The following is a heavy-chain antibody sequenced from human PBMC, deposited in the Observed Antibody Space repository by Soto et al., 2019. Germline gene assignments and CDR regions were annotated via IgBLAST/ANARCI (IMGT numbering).Heavy chain of an antibody. V-gene: IGHV1-69*13. CDR3: ARGAYDSSGYYPYFYYYYGMDV. CDR2: IIPIFGTA. Sequence: SVKVSCKASGGTFSSYAVSWVRQAPGQGLEWMGGIIPIFGTANYAQKFQGRVTITADESTSTAYMELSSLRSEDTAVYYCARGAYDSSGYYPYFYYYYGMDVWGQGTTVTVSS. CDR1: GGTFSSYA. D-gene: IGHD3-22*01. J-gene: IGHJ6*02.